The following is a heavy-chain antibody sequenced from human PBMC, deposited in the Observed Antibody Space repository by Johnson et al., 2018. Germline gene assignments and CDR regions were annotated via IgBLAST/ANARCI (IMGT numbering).Heavy chain of an antibody. CDR2: ISYDGRNQ. D-gene: IGHD4-17*01. Sequence: QVQLVQSGGGVVQPGRSLRLSCAASGFTSSSFGMHWVRQAPGQGLAWVAVISYDGRNQYYADSVKGRFPISREHSKNTVSLQINSLRAEDTAVYYCAKGGYGDYGDAFDIWGQGTMVIVSS. V-gene: IGHV3-30*18. CDR3: AKGGYGDYGDAFDI. J-gene: IGHJ3*02. CDR1: GFTSSSFG.